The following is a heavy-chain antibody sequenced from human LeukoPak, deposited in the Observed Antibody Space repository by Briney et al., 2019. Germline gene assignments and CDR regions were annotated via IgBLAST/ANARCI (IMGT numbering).Heavy chain of an antibody. CDR1: GFTFSSYS. CDR2: ISSSSSTI. CDR3: ARDLRSYYGSGSYEFVY. Sequence: GGSLRLSCAASGFTFSSYSMNWVRQAPGKGLEWVSYISSSSSTIYYADSVKGRFTISRDNAKNSLYLQMNSLRAEDTAVYYCARDLRSYYGSGSYEFVYWGQGTLVTVSS. V-gene: IGHV3-48*04. J-gene: IGHJ4*02. D-gene: IGHD3-10*01.